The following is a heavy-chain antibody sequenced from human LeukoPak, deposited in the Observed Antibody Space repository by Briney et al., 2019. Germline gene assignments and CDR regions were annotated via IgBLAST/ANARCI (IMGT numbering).Heavy chain of an antibody. CDR1: GFTFNSYA. CDR3: AKVLISGGRGY. D-gene: IGHD2-15*01. CDR2: ISGSGGST. V-gene: IGHV3-23*01. Sequence: PGGSLRLSCAASGFTFNSYAMQWVRQAPGKGLEWVSAISGSGGSTYYADSVKGRFTISRDNSKNTLYLQMNSLRAEDTAVYYCAKVLISGGRGYWGQGTLVTVSS. J-gene: IGHJ4*02.